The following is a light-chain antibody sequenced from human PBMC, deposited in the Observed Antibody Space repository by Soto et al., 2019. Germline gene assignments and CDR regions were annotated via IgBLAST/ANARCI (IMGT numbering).Light chain of an antibody. CDR3: SSYTSTNTPYV. Sequence: QSVLTQPASVSGSPGQSITISCTGSSSDVGAYNFVSWYQHHPGRAPKLILYEVTTRPSGVSSRFSGPKSGNTASLTISGLQADDEATYYCSSYTSTNTPYVFGTGTKVTVL. V-gene: IGLV2-14*01. CDR1: SSDVGAYNF. CDR2: EVT. J-gene: IGLJ1*01.